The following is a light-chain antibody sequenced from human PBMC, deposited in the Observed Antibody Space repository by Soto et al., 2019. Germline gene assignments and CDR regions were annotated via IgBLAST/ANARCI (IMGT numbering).Light chain of an antibody. V-gene: IGLV2-8*01. CDR2: EVN. CDR1: SSDVGGYNY. J-gene: IGLJ1*01. Sequence: QSALTQPPSASGSPGQSVAISCTGTSSDVGGYNYVSWYQQHPGKAPKLMIYEVNKRPSGVPDRFSGSKSGNTASLTVSGLPGEDEAYYYCSSYAGSSNVFGTGTKLTVL. CDR3: SSYAGSSNV.